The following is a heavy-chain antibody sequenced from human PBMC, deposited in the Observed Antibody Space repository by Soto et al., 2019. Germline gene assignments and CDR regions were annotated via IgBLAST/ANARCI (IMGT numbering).Heavy chain of an antibody. Sequence: QVQLQESGPGLVKPSGTLSLTCAVSGGSIGTSNWWPCVRQPPGKGLEWIGEIHHSGGTNYNPSLKSRVTISVDKSKNQFSLNRSSVTAADTAGYYCAREYCSGNKNFDCWGQGTLVTVSS. J-gene: IGHJ4*02. CDR3: AREYCSGNKNFDC. V-gene: IGHV4-4*02. CDR2: IHHSGGT. CDR1: GGSIGTSNW. D-gene: IGHD3-10*01.